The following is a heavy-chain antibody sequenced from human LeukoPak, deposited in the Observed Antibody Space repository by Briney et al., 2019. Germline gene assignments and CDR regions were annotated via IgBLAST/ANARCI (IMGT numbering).Heavy chain of an antibody. V-gene: IGHV4-4*02. J-gene: IGHJ4*02. CDR2: IYHSGST. CDR1: GGSISSSNW. Sequence: SSETLSLTCAVSGGSISSSNWWSWVRQPPGKGLEWIGEIYHSGSTNYNPSLKSRVTISVDKSKNQFSLKLSSVTAADTAVYYCARGPPPLYSGSYRPLDHWGQGTLVTVSS. D-gene: IGHD1-26*01. CDR3: ARGPPPLYSGSYRPLDH.